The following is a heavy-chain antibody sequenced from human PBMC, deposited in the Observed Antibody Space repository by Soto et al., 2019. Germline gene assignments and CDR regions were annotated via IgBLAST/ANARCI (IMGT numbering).Heavy chain of an antibody. V-gene: IGHV3-33*01. Sequence: ESGGGVVQPGRSLRLSCAASGFTFSSYGMHWVRQAPGKGLEWVAVIWYDGSNKYYADSVKGRFTISRDNSKNTLYLQMNSLRAEDTAVYYCARDGGYSYGYGAFDIWGQGTMVTVSS. D-gene: IGHD5-18*01. CDR3: ARDGGYSYGYGAFDI. CDR1: GFTFSSYG. J-gene: IGHJ3*02. CDR2: IWYDGSNK.